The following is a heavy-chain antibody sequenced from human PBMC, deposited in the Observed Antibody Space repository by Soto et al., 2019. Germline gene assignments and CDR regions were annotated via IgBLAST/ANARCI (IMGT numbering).Heavy chain of an antibody. Sequence: VSCKASGYTFTGYYMHWVRQAPGQGLEWMGWINPNSGGTNYAQKFQGRVTMTRDTSISTAYMELSRLRSDDTAVYYCARDPYYYDSSGSWGQGTLVTVSS. CDR2: INPNSGGT. V-gene: IGHV1-2*02. J-gene: IGHJ5*02. CDR3: ARDPYYYDSSGS. CDR1: GYTFTGYY. D-gene: IGHD3-22*01.